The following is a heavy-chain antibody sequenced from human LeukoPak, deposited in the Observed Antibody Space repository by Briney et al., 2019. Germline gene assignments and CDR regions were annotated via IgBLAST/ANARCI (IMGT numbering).Heavy chain of an antibody. D-gene: IGHD6-13*01. Sequence: ASVKVSCKASGYTFTSFDIHWVRQATGQGLEWMAWMNPNSDNTGYAQKFQGRVTLTKNTSISTAYMELTGLRSEDTGVYYCARDLRAAPGPDHWYFDLWGRGTLVTVSS. J-gene: IGHJ2*01. CDR3: ARDLRAAPGPDHWYFDL. CDR2: MNPNSDNT. V-gene: IGHV1-8*01. CDR1: GYTFTSFD.